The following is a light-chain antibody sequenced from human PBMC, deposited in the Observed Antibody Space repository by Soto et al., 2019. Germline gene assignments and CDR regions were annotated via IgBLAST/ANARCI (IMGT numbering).Light chain of an antibody. CDR1: QSISSH. CDR2: TAS. Sequence: DLRMTQSPSSLSEYVGATVTITCRASQSISSHLNWYQKKPGKAPNLLMYTASNLQSGVPSRFSGSGSGTDFNLTISSLQTEDFATYECQQRYSTTISFGQGTRLEI. J-gene: IGKJ5*01. CDR3: QQRYSTTIS. V-gene: IGKV1-39*01.